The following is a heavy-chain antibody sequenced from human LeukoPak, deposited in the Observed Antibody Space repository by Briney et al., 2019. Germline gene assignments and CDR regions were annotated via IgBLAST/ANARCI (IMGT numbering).Heavy chain of an antibody. D-gene: IGHD5-18*01. CDR3: ARGGYSYGRYFDY. Sequence: PGGSLRLSCAASGFTFTDYSMNWVRQAPGWGLECITYTSSDGKTTWYADSVKGRFTVSRDNSKNTLYLQMNSLRAEDTAVYYCARGGYSYGRYFDYWGQGTLVTVSS. CDR2: TSSDGKTT. CDR1: GFTFTDYS. V-gene: IGHV3-48*01. J-gene: IGHJ4*02.